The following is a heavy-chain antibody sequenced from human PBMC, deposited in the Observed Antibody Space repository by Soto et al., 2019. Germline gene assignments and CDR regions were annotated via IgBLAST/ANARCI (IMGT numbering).Heavy chain of an antibody. D-gene: IGHD2-15*01. J-gene: IGHJ6*02. CDR2: INPNSGGT. CDR3: ASRGYCSGGSCYSESYYYGMDV. CDR1: GYTFTGYY. V-gene: IGHV1-2*02. Sequence: ASVKVSCKASGYTFTGYYMHWVRQAPGQGLEWMGWINPNSGGTNYAQKFQGRVTMTRDTSISTAYMELSRLRSDDTAVYYCASRGYCSGGSCYSESYYYGMDVWGQGTTVTVSS.